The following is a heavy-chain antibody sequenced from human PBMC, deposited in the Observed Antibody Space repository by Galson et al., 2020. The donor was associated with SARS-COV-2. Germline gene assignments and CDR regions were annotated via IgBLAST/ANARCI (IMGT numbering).Heavy chain of an antibody. CDR2: IDWDGDK. Sequence: ESGPTLVKPTQTLTLTCTFSGFSLTTSGMCVNWIRQPPGKALEWLARIDWDGDKYYSTSLKTRLTISKDTSKNKVVLTMTDMDPVDTATYYCARIDSSGCRGNYWGQGTPVTVSS. D-gene: IGHD6-19*01. V-gene: IGHV2-70*11. CDR1: GFSLTTSGMC. J-gene: IGHJ4*02. CDR3: ARIDSSGCRGNY.